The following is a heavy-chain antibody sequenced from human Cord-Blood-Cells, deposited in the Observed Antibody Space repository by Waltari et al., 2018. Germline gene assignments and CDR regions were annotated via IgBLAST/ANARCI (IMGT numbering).Heavy chain of an antibody. V-gene: IGHV4-34*01. CDR1: GVSFSGHY. J-gene: IGHJ4*02. CDR2: INHSGST. D-gene: IGHD3-9*01. Sequence: QVQLQQWGAGLLKPSGTLSLTCAVYGVSFSGHYWSWIRQPPGKGLEWIGEINHSGSTNYNPSLKSRVTISVDTSKNQFSLKLRSVTAADTAVYYCARGGTIRRYFDWLYYFDYWGQGTLVTVSS. CDR3: ARGGTIRRYFDWLYYFDY.